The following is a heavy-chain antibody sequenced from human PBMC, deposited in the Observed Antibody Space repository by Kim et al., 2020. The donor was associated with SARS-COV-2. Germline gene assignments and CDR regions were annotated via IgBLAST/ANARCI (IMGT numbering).Heavy chain of an antibody. Sequence: GGSLRLSCAASGFTFSDYYMSWIRQAPGKGLEWVSYISSSGSTIYYADSVKGRFTISRDNAKNSLYLQMNSLRAEDTAVYYCARVQGRTIFGVVISSSFDYWGQGTLDTVSS. CDR2: ISSSGSTI. CDR1: GFTFSDYY. CDR3: ARVQGRTIFGVVISSSFDY. J-gene: IGHJ4*02. D-gene: IGHD3-3*01. V-gene: IGHV3-11*01.